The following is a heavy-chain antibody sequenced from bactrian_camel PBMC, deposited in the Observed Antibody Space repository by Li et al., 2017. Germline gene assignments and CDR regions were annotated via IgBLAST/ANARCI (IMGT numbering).Heavy chain of an antibody. J-gene: IGHJ4*01. CDR3: AAAINVGGYCALTPRLFYY. Sequence: HVQLVESGGGSVQPGGSLRLSCVLSGSTYSSNCMGWFRQAPGKDREGVAAIATRGTTTYYADSVKGRFTISKDNAKNTLDLRMNSLKPEDTAMYFCAAAINVGGYCALTPRLFYYWGQGTQVTVS. CDR1: GSTYSSNC. D-gene: IGHD2*01. V-gene: IGHV3S1*01. CDR2: IATRGTTT.